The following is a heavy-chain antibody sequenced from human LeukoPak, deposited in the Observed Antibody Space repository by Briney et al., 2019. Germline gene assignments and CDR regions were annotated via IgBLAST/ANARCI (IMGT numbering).Heavy chain of an antibody. D-gene: IGHD3-22*01. Sequence: PSETLSLTCAVSGGSFSGYYWSWIRQPPGKGLEWIGEINHSGSTNYNPSLKSRVTISVDTSKNQFSLKLSSVTAADTAVYYCARGGPPITMIVDVAGNAFDIWGQGTMVTVSS. J-gene: IGHJ3*02. V-gene: IGHV4-34*01. CDR1: GGSFSGYY. CDR2: INHSGST. CDR3: ARGGPPITMIVDVAGNAFDI.